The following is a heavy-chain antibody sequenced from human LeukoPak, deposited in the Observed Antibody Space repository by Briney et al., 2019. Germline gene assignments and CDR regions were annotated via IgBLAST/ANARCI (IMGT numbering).Heavy chain of an antibody. D-gene: IGHD4-17*01. J-gene: IGHJ6*02. V-gene: IGHV3-21*01. CDR1: GXTFSTYS. CDR3: ARDYYGDYYQSGYGMDV. CDR2: LSGSGSFK. Sequence: GGSLRLSCAASGXTFSTYSMNWVRQAPGKGLEWVSSLSGSGSFKFYTDSVKGRFTISRDNVKRSLYLQLSSLTAEDTAVYYCARDYYGDYYQSGYGMDVWGQGTTVTVSS.